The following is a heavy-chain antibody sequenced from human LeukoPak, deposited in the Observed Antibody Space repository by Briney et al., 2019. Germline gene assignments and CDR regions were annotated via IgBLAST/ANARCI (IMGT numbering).Heavy chain of an antibody. J-gene: IGHJ4*02. CDR2: INPSGSST. CDR3: ARVRYSSRPAPFDY. Sequence: ASVKVSCKASGYTFTSYYMHWVRQAPGQGLEWMGIINPSGSSTSYAQKFQGRVTMTSDTSTSTVYMELSSLRSGHTAVHYCARVRYSSRPAPFDYWGQGTLVSVSS. CDR1: GYTFTSYY. D-gene: IGHD5-18*01. V-gene: IGHV1-46*01.